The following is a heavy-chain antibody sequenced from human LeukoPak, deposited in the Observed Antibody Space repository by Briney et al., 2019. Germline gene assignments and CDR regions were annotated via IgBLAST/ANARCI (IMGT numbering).Heavy chain of an antibody. J-gene: IGHJ4*02. CDR1: GYTFTSYG. V-gene: IGHV1-18*01. D-gene: IGHD3-22*01. CDR2: ISAYNGNT. CDR3: ARDDSSGFSHDY. Sequence: ASVKVSCKASGYTFTSYGISWVRQAPGQGLEWMGWISAYNGNTNYAQKLQGRVTMTTDTSASTAYMELRSLRSDDTAVYYCARDDSSGFSHDYWGQGTLVTVSS.